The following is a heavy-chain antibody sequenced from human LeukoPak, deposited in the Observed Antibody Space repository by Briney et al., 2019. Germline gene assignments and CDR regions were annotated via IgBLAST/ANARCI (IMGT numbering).Heavy chain of an antibody. Sequence: ASVKVSCKASGGTFTSYAISWVRQAPGQGLEWMGGIIPIFGTANYAQKFQGRGTITADESTSTAYMEVSSLRSEDTGVYYCARDNHYDILTGPVPLDYWGEGTLVTVSS. CDR3: ARDNHYDILTGPVPLDY. D-gene: IGHD3-9*01. CDR1: GGTFTSYA. CDR2: IIPIFGTA. J-gene: IGHJ4*02. V-gene: IGHV1-69*13.